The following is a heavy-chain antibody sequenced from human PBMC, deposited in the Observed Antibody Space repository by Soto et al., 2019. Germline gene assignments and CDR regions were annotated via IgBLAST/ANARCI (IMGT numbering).Heavy chain of an antibody. CDR1: GFTFSSYG. CDR3: AKGTPYSYYDFWSGYHDGMDV. CDR2: ISYDGSNK. V-gene: IGHV3-30*18. J-gene: IGHJ6*02. Sequence: GGSLRLSCAASGFTFSSYGMHWVRQAPGKGLEWVAVISYDGSNKYYADYVKGRFTISRANSKNTLYLQMNSLRAEDTAVYYCAKGTPYSYYDFWSGYHDGMDVWGQATTVTVSS. D-gene: IGHD3-3*01.